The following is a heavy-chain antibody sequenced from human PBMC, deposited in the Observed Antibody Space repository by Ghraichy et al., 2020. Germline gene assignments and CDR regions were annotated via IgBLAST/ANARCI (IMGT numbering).Heavy chain of an antibody. D-gene: IGHD3-16*02. Sequence: GGSLRLSCAASGFTFSTYALNWVRQPPGKGLEWVSTISGSGVRGSGGTTYYADSVKGRFTISRDNSKDTLYLQMSSLRGQDTAVYYCAKGKEVWGISRFDAFDSWGRGTAVTVSS. CDR1: GFTFSTYA. CDR2: ISGSGVRGSGGTT. CDR3: AKGKEVWGISRFDAFDS. J-gene: IGHJ3*02. V-gene: IGHV3-23*01.